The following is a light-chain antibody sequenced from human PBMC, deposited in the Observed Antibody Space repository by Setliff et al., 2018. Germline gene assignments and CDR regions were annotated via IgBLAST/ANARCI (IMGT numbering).Light chain of an antibody. V-gene: IGLV2-14*03. CDR2: DVT. J-gene: IGLJ1*01. CDR3: SSYTTSGTYV. CDR1: SSDVGGYNH. Sequence: QSALTQPASVSGSPGQWITISCSGTSSDVGGYNHVSWYQQHPGKAPKLMIYDVTNRPSGISNRFSGSKSGNTASLTISGLQAEDDADYYCSSYTTSGTYVFGTGTKGTVL.